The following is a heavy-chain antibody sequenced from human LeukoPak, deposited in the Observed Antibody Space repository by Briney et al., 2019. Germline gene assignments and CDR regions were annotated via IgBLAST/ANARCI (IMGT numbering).Heavy chain of an antibody. Sequence: AASVKVSCKASGYTFTGYYMHWVRQAPGQGLEWMGRINPNSGGTNYAQKFQGRVTMTRDMSMSTAYMELSRLRSDDTAVYYCAGEDNSSGYRPFDIWGQGTMVTVPS. CDR3: AGEDNSSGYRPFDI. J-gene: IGHJ3*02. D-gene: IGHD3-22*01. CDR2: INPNSGGT. CDR1: GYTFTGYY. V-gene: IGHV1-2*06.